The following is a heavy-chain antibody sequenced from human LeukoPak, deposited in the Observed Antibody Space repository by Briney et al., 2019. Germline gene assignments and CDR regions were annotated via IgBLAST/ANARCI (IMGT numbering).Heavy chain of an antibody. CDR3: AKEGAAPGPDFDY. D-gene: IGHD6-13*01. V-gene: IGHV4-4*07. CDR2: IVPSGIT. CDR1: GASIRSYY. J-gene: IGHJ4*02. Sequence: SETLSLTCTVSGASIRSYYWSWFRQPAGKGLEWIGRIVPSGITNYNPSLESRVTMSVDTSKNQFSLNLKSVTAADTAVYYCAKEGAAPGPDFDYWGQGILVIVSS.